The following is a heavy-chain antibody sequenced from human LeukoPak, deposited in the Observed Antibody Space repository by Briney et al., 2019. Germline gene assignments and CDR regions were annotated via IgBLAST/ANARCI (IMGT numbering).Heavy chain of an antibody. D-gene: IGHD3-16*01. Sequence: ETLSLTCAVSGDSISSDYWSWVRQAPGKGLEWVSYISSFSGTINYADSVKGRFTISRDNAKNSLYLQMNSLRAEDTAVYYCARDQGGVGYWGQGTLVTVSS. CDR1: GDSISSDY. V-gene: IGHV3-48*01. CDR2: ISSFSGTI. CDR3: ARDQGGVGY. J-gene: IGHJ4*02.